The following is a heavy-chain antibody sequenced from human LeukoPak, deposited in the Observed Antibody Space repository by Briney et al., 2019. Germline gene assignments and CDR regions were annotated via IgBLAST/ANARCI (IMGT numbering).Heavy chain of an antibody. D-gene: IGHD5-24*01. V-gene: IGHV4-59*04. J-gene: IGHJ4*02. CDR2: IYYSGST. CDR1: GGSISRYY. Sequence: PSETLSLTCTVSGGSISRYYGSWIRQSPGKGLEWIGTIYYSGSTYYNPSLKSRVTISVDTSKNHFSLKLSSVTAADTAVYYCASAPHNYVHFAYWGQGTLVTVSS. CDR3: ASAPHNYVHFAY.